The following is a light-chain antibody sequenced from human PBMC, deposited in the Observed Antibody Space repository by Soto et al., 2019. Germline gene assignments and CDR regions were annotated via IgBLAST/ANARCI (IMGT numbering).Light chain of an antibody. Sequence: ESVLTQSPGTVSLSPGGRATLSCGASQSVSSSLAWYQQKPGQAPRIVIFDASNRANGVPARFGGRAYGTVLTLSINCAEPEDRAVYYCQQRNVWPPITFAQGTRLEI. CDR2: DAS. CDR3: QQRNVWPPIT. V-gene: IGKV3-11*01. CDR1: QSVSSS. J-gene: IGKJ5*01.